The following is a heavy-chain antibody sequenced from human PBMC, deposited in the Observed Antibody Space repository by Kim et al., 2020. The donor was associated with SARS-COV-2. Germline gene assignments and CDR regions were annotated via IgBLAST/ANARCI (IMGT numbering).Heavy chain of an antibody. Sequence: TTDYAAPVKGRFTISRDDSKNTLYLQMNSLKTEDTAVYYCTFGGGGAFDIWGQGTMVTVSS. V-gene: IGHV3-15*01. CDR3: TFGGGGAFDI. J-gene: IGHJ3*02. CDR2: TT. D-gene: IGHD3-10*01.